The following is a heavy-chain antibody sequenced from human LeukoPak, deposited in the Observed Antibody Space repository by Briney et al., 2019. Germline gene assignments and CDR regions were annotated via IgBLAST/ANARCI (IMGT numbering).Heavy chain of an antibody. J-gene: IGHJ4*02. V-gene: IGHV3-23*01. Sequence: PGGSLRLSCAASGFTFSSYAMSWVRKAPGKGLEWVSAISGSGGSTYYADSVKGRFTISRDNSKNTLYLQMNSLRAEDTAVYYCAKDKMGSYYDSSGYYEYWGQGTLVTVSS. D-gene: IGHD3-22*01. CDR1: GFTFSSYA. CDR2: ISGSGGST. CDR3: AKDKMGSYYDSSGYYEY.